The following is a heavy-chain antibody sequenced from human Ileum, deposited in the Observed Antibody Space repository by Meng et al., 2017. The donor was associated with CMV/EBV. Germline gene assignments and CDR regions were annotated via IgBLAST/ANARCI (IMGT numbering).Heavy chain of an antibody. D-gene: IGHD1-26*01. CDR2: IYTGGST. CDR3: AKGEGRPHYYFDY. CDR1: GFTVNSIY. J-gene: IGHJ4*02. Sequence: GESLKISCAVSGFTVNSIYLSWVRQAPGKGLEWVSTIYTGGSTFYTDSVEGRFVISRDTSKNTLYLQMNSLRPEDTAICYCAKGEGRPHYYFDYWGQGTLVTVSS. V-gene: IGHV3-53*01.